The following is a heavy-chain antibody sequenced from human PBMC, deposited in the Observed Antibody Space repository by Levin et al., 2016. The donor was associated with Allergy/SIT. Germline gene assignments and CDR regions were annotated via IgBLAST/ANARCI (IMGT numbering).Heavy chain of an antibody. J-gene: IGHJ3*02. CDR3: TTLTGYYADAFDI. CDR1: GFTFSNAW. Sequence: GESLKISCAASGFTFSNAWMSWVRQAPGKGLEWVGRIKSKTDGGTTDYAAPVKGRFTISRDDSKNTLYLQMNSLKTEDTAVYYCTTLTGYYADAFDIWGQGTMVTVSS. D-gene: IGHD3-9*01. CDR2: IKSKTDGGTT. V-gene: IGHV3-15*01.